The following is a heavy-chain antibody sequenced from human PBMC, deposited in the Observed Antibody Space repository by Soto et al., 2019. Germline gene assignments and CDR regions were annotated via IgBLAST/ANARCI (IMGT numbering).Heavy chain of an antibody. CDR2: MNPDRGNT. Sequence: QVQLVQSGAEVKKPGASVKVSCKASGYSFTSYEINWVRQATGQGLEWLGWMNPDRGNTGYGEKFQGRITMTRNTAISTAYMELSSLRYEDTAVYYCATWTELGDYSGQGTLVTVSS. V-gene: IGHV1-8*01. J-gene: IGHJ4*02. CDR1: GYSFTSYE. D-gene: IGHD7-27*01. CDR3: ATWTELGDY.